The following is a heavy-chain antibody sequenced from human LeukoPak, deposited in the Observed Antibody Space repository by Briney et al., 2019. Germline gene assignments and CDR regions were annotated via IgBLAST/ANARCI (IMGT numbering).Heavy chain of an antibody. V-gene: IGHV3-7*03. CDR1: GMTFKNYW. J-gene: IGHJ4*02. CDR2: INQDESEK. Sequence: PGGSLRLFCGVSGMTFKNYWMSWFRQTPGKGLEWVATINQDESEKYYLDSVKERFTNSRDSAKNSLYLQMYSLTAEDTALYYCARYCTFRTCSGTKFDSWGPGTLVTVSS. CDR3: ARYCTFRTCSGTKFDS. D-gene: IGHD1-1*01.